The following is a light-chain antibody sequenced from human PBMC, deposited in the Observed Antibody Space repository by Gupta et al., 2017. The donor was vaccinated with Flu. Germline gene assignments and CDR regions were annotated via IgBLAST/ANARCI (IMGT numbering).Light chain of an antibody. J-gene: IGKJ2*01. Sequence: EIVLMPSPATLSLSPGERATLSCRASQSVSSSYLAWYQQKPGQAPRLLIYGASSRATGIPDRFSGSGSGTDFTLTISRLEPEDFAVYYCQQYGSSPHTFGQGTKLEIK. CDR2: GAS. CDR1: QSVSSSY. V-gene: IGKV3-20*01. CDR3: QQYGSSPHT.